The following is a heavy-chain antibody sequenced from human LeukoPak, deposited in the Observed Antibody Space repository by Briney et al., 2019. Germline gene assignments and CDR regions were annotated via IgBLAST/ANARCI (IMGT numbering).Heavy chain of an antibody. CDR1: GRTFSSYA. CDR3: ARGPLYGSGSYYTNPNSDALTEDPYYYYYGMDV. CDR2: TIPIFGTA. J-gene: IGHJ6*04. Sequence: ASVKVSCKASGRTFSSYAISWVRQAPGQGLEWMGGTIPIFGTANYAQKFQGRVTITADESTSTAYMELSSLRSEDTAVYYCARGPLYGSGSYYTNPNSDALTEDPYYYYYGMDVWGKGTTVTVSS. D-gene: IGHD3-10*01. V-gene: IGHV1-69*13.